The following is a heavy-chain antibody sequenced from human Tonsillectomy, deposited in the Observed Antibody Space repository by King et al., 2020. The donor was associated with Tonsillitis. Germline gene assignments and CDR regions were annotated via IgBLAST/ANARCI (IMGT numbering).Heavy chain of an antibody. CDR2: INPSSGDT. D-gene: IGHD3-10*01. V-gene: IGHV1-46*03. CDR3: AKQGSGTLGGTMVRNWNSPHYPLY. Sequence: VQLVESGAEVKKPGASVRVSCTASGYTFTSHYMHWVRQAPGQGPEWMGVINPSSGDTSYAQNFQGRISMTRDTSTTTVYMEVTSLRSEDTALYYCAKQGSGTLGGTMVRNWNSPHYPLYWGQGTLVTVSS. CDR1: GYTFTSHY. J-gene: IGHJ4*02.